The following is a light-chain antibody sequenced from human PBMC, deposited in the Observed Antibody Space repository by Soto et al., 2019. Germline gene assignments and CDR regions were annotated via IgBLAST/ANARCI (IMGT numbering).Light chain of an antibody. V-gene: IGKV1-9*01. J-gene: IGKJ5*01. CDR3: QQLKSYPIT. CDR2: DTS. CDR1: QGISSY. Sequence: DIQLTQSPSFLSASVGDRVTITCRASQGISSYLAWYQQKPGKAPKLLIYDTSTLQSGVPLRFSGRASGTEFTLTISRLQPEDFATYSCQQLKSYPITFGQGTRLDIK.